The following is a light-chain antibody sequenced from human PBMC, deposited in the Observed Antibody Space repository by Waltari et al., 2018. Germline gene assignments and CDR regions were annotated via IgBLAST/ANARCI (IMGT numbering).Light chain of an antibody. Sequence: AIRITQSPSSLSASTGDRVTITCRASQGISSYLPWYQQKPGKAPKLLIYAASTLQSGVPSRFSGSGSGTDFTLTISCLQSEDFATYYCQQYYSYPVTFGQGTKVEIK. CDR3: QQYYSYPVT. CDR1: QGISSY. V-gene: IGKV1-8*01. CDR2: AAS. J-gene: IGKJ1*01.